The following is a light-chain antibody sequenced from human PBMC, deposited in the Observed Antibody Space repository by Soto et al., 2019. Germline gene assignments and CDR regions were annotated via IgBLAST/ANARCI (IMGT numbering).Light chain of an antibody. J-gene: IGKJ1*01. CDR3: QQYNSFPWT. CDR1: QTFRSW. Sequence: DIQMTQSPSTLSASVGDRVTITCRASQTFRSWLAWYQQKPGKAPKLLIYKASSLESGVPSRFSGSESGTEFTFTISSLQPDDFATYYCQQYNSFPWTFGQGTKVEIK. V-gene: IGKV1-5*03. CDR2: KAS.